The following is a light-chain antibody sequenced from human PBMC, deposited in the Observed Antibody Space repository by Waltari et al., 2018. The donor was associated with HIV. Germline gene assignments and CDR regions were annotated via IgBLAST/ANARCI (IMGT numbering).Light chain of an antibody. V-gene: IGKV1-39*01. J-gene: IGKJ1*01. CDR2: AAS. Sequence: DIQMTQSPSSLSASVGDRVSITCRASQTITRYLNWYQQKPGKAPKLLIYAASSLQSGVPSRFSGSGSGTDFTLTISSLQPEDFATYFCQQNYSDSWTFGQGTKVEIK. CDR1: QTITRY. CDR3: QQNYSDSWT.